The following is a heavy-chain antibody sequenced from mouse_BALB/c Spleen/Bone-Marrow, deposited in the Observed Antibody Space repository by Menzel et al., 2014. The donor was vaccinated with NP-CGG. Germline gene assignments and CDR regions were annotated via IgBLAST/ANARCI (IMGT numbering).Heavy chain of an antibody. CDR2: IYRYNGGT. CDR3: ARELGGAY. Sequence: EVQLQQSGPELVKPGASVKISCKASGYTFTDYNMHWVKQSHGKSLEWIGYIYRYNGGTGYNQKFKSKATLTADNSSSTGYMELRSLTSEDSAVYYFARELGGAYWGQGTLVTVSA. J-gene: IGHJ3*01. CDR1: GYTFTDYN. V-gene: IGHV1S29*02. D-gene: IGHD4-1*01.